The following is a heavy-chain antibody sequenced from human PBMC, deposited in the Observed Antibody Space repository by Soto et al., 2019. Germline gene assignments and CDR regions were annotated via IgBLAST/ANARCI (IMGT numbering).Heavy chain of an antibody. CDR1: GFTFSSYA. Sequence: GGSLRLSCAASGFTFSSYAMSWVRQAPGKGLEWVSAISGSGGSTYYADSVKGRFTISRDNSKNTLYLQMNSLRAEDTAVYYCAKIGPEDLGSLSRIYYYYYMDVWGKGTTVTVSS. CDR3: AKIGPEDLGSLSRIYYYYYMDV. CDR2: ISGSGGST. J-gene: IGHJ6*03. D-gene: IGHD6-6*01. V-gene: IGHV3-23*01.